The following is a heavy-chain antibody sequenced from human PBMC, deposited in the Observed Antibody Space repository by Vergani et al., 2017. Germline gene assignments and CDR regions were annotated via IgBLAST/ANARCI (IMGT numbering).Heavy chain of an antibody. J-gene: IGHJ5*02. V-gene: IGHV3-33*06. CDR1: GFRFSSYG. D-gene: IGHD6-13*01. Sequence: QVQLVESGGGVVQPGRSLRLSCAASGFRFSSYGMNWVRQAPGKELEWVAVIWYDGSNKYYADSVKGRFTISRDNSQNTVNLQMNSLRVDDTAVYYCAKEDGYSSSPHNWFDPWGQGTLVTVSS. CDR2: IWYDGSNK. CDR3: AKEDGYSSSPHNWFDP.